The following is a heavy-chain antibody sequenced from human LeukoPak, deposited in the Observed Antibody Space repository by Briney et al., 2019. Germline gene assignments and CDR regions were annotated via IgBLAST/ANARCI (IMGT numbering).Heavy chain of an antibody. V-gene: IGHV5-51*01. Sequence: GGSLRLSCAASGFTFSSYAMSWVRQMPGKGLEWMGIIYPGDSDTRYSPSFQGQVTISADKSISTAYLQWSSLKASDTAMYYCARHDGRSGLYYYYGMDVWGQGTTVTVSS. CDR2: IYPGDSDT. D-gene: IGHD2-15*01. J-gene: IGHJ6*02. CDR1: GFTFSSYA. CDR3: ARHDGRSGLYYYYGMDV.